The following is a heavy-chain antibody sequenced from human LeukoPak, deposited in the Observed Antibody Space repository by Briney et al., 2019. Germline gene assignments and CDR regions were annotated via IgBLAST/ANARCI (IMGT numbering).Heavy chain of an antibody. CDR3: ADLMVRGVNRVDAFDI. Sequence: SVKVSCKASGGTFSSYAISWVRQAPGQGLEWMGGIIPIFGTANYAQKFQGRVTITADESTSTAYMELSSLRSEDTAVYYCADLMVRGVNRVDAFDIWGQGTMVTVSS. CDR1: GGTFSSYA. V-gene: IGHV1-69*13. J-gene: IGHJ3*02. CDR2: IIPIFGTA. D-gene: IGHD3-10*01.